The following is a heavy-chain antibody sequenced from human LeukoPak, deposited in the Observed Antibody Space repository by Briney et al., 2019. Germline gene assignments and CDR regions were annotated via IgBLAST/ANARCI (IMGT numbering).Heavy chain of an antibody. CDR2: INPNSGGT. V-gene: IGHV1-2*02. J-gene: IGHJ4*02. CDR3: ARTLGFRGYTYGSPH. Sequence: ASVKVSCKASGYTFTGYYMHWVRQAPGQGLEWMGWINPNSGGTNYAQKFQGRVTMTRDTSISTALMELSRLRSDDTAEYYCARTLGFRGYTYGSPHWGQGTLVTVSS. CDR1: GYTFTGYY. D-gene: IGHD5-18*01.